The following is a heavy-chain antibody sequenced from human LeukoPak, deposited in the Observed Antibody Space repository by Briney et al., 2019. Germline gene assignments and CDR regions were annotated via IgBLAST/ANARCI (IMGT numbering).Heavy chain of an antibody. CDR2: IYYSGST. J-gene: IGHJ4*02. Sequence: SETLSLTCTVSGGSISSYYWSWIRQPPGKGLEWIGYIYYSGSTNYNPSLKSRVTISVDTSKNQFSLKLSSVTAADTVVYYCARDGGRYFDWYLDYWGQGTLVTVSS. CDR1: GGSISSYY. D-gene: IGHD3-9*01. CDR3: ARDGGRYFDWYLDY. V-gene: IGHV4-59*12.